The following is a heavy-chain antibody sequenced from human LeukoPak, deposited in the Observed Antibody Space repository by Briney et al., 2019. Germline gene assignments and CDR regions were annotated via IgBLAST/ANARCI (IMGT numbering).Heavy chain of an antibody. V-gene: IGHV4-61*02. CDR1: GGSISSGSYY. CDR3: ARGHWRSSWYYFDY. J-gene: IGHJ4*02. Sequence: PSQTLSLTCTVSGGSISSGSYYWSWIRQPAGKGLEWIGRIYTSGSTNYNPSLKSRVTISVDTSKNQFSLKLSSVTAADTAVYYCARGHWRSSWYYFDYWGQGTLVTVSS. CDR2: IYTSGST. D-gene: IGHD6-13*01.